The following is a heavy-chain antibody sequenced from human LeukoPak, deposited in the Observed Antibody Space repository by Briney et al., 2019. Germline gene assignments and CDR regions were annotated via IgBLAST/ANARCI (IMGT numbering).Heavy chain of an antibody. D-gene: IGHD2-2*01. V-gene: IGHV4-59*01. J-gene: IGHJ3*02. CDR2: IYYSGST. Sequence: SSETLSLTCTVSGGSISSYYWSWIRQPPGKGLEWIGYIYYSGSTNYNPSLKSRVTISVDTSKNQFSLTLSSVTAADTAVYYCARSSVVPAAMAFDIWGQGTMVTVSS. CDR1: GGSISSYY. CDR3: ARSSVVPAAMAFDI.